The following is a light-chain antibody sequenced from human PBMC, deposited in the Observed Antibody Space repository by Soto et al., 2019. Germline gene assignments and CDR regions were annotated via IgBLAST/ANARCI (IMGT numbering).Light chain of an antibody. V-gene: IGKV3-11*01. CDR2: DAY. Sequence: EVVLTQSGVTLSLSPGERATLSCRASQSFRGLLAWYQQKPGQAPRLLIYDAYNRATGIPPRFSGSGSRTDFTLTISSLEPEDSAVYYCQQRHMWPITFGQGTRLEIK. CDR3: QQRHMWPIT. J-gene: IGKJ5*01. CDR1: QSFRGL.